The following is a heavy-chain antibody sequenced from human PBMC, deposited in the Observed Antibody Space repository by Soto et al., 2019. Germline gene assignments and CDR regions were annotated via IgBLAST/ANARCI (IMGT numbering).Heavy chain of an antibody. J-gene: IGHJ6*02. Sequence: ASVKVSCEASGYTFTGYYMHWVRQAPGQGLEWMGWINPDSGGTNYAQKFQGWVTMTRDTSISTAYMELSRLRSDDTAVYYCARFVIAAWPYYGTDVWCQGTTVTVSS. V-gene: IGHV1-2*04. D-gene: IGHD6-13*01. CDR1: GYTFTGYY. CDR2: INPDSGGT. CDR3: ARFVIAAWPYYGTDV.